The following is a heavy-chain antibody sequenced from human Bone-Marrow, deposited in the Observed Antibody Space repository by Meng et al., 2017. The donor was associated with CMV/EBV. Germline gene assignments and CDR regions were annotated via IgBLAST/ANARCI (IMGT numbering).Heavy chain of an antibody. J-gene: IGHJ4*02. CDR3: AKDQDSSGYYYTNFYY. Sequence: GESLKISCAASGFTFSSYSMNWVRQAPGKGLEWVSSISSSSSYIYYADSVKGRFTISRDNAKNSLYLQMNSLRAEDTAVYYCAKDQDSSGYYYTNFYYWGQGTLVTVSS. V-gene: IGHV3-21*01. CDR2: ISSSSSYI. CDR1: GFTFSSYS. D-gene: IGHD3-22*01.